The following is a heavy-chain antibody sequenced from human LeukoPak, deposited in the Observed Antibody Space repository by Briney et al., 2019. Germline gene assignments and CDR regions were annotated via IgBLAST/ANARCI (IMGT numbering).Heavy chain of an antibody. Sequence: GGSLRLSCAASGFTFSTYAMSWVRQAPGKGLEWVSAISGSGGSTYYADSVKGRFTISRDNSKNTLYLQMNSLGTEDEAVLYCAKGGMGVGARGQYFEYWGPGTLVTVSS. V-gene: IGHV3-23*01. D-gene: IGHD1-26*01. CDR3: AKGGMGVGARGQYFEY. J-gene: IGHJ4*02. CDR1: GFTFSTYA. CDR2: ISGSGGST.